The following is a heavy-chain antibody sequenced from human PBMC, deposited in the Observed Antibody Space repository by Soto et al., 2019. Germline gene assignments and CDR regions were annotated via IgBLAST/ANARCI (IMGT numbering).Heavy chain of an antibody. Sequence: PGGSLRLSCAASGFTFSSYAMSWVRQAPGKGLEWVSAISGSGGSTYYADSVKGRFTISRDNSKNTLYLQMNSLRAEDTAVYYCAKENPDYGGNSRHNWFDPWGQGTLVTVSS. CDR1: GFTFSSYA. CDR2: ISGSGGST. CDR3: AKENPDYGGNSRHNWFDP. V-gene: IGHV3-23*01. D-gene: IGHD4-17*01. J-gene: IGHJ5*02.